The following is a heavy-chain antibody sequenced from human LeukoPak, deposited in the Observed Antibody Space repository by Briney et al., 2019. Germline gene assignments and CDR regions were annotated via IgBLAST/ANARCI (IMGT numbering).Heavy chain of an antibody. D-gene: IGHD3-10*01. CDR2: ISWNSGSI. Sequence: GRSLRLSCAASGFTFDDYAMHWVRQAPGKGLEWVSGISWNSGSIGYADSVKGRFTISRDNAKNSLYLQMNNLRAEDTALYYCAKDLTYGSGSYDAFDIWGQGTMVTVSS. V-gene: IGHV3-9*01. J-gene: IGHJ3*02. CDR1: GFTFDDYA. CDR3: AKDLTYGSGSYDAFDI.